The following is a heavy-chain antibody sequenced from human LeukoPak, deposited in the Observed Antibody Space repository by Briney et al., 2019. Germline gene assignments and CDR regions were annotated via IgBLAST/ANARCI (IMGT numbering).Heavy chain of an antibody. Sequence: TSETLSLTCTVSGGSISSSSYSWSWIRQPPGKGLEWIGYIYYSGSTNYNPSLKSRVTISVDTPKNQFSLKLSSVTAADTAVYYCARAKRTAFSGSHFDYWGQGTLVTVSS. J-gene: IGHJ4*02. CDR2: IYYSGST. CDR3: ARAKRTAFSGSHFDY. D-gene: IGHD1-26*01. CDR1: GGSISSSSYS. V-gene: IGHV4-61*05.